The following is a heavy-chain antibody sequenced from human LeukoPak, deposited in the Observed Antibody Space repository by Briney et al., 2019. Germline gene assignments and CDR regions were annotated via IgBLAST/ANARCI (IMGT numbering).Heavy chain of an antibody. Sequence: PGGSLRLSCAASGFTFSSYWMSWVRQAPGKGLEWVANIKQDGSEKYYVDSVKGRFTISRDNAKNSLYLQMNSLRAEDTAVYYCARRGIVVVVAANYYFDYWGQGTLVTVSS. CDR2: IKQDGSEK. J-gene: IGHJ4*02. V-gene: IGHV3-7*05. CDR3: ARRGIVVVVAANYYFDY. D-gene: IGHD2-15*01. CDR1: GFTFSSYW.